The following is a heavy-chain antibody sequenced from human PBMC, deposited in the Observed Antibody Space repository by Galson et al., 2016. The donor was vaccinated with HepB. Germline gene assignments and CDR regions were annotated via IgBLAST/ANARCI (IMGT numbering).Heavy chain of an antibody. CDR1: GFTFSSYS. J-gene: IGHJ4*02. Sequence: SLRLSCAASGFTFSSYSMTWVRQAPGKGLEWVSAISGSGTSTYYADSVKGRFTISRDTSKNTLYLQINSLRAEDTAIYYCAISYYDGGDFFSTSVDFDYWGQGTLVTVSS. CDR2: ISGSGTST. D-gene: IGHD3-22*01. V-gene: IGHV3-23*01. CDR3: AISYYDGGDFFSTSVDFDY.